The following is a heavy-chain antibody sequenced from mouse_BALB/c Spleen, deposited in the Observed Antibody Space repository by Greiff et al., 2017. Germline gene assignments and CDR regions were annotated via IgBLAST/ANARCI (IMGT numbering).Heavy chain of an antibody. V-gene: IGHV1-9*01. Sequence: QVQLQQSGAELMKPGASVKISCKATGYTFRSYWIAWVKQRPGHGLEWIGEILPGSGSTNYNEKFKGKATFTADTSSTTAYMQLSSLTSEDSAVYYCARPSTMITTAYWGQGTTLTVSS. CDR2: ILPGSGST. CDR3: ARPSTMITTAY. CDR1: GYTFRSYW. D-gene: IGHD2-4*01. J-gene: IGHJ2*01.